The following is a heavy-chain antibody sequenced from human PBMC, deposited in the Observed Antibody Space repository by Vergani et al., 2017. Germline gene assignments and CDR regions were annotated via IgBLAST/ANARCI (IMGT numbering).Heavy chain of an antibody. J-gene: IGHJ4*02. CDR3: ARFMVTFPFDY. V-gene: IGHV3-23*01. D-gene: IGHD2-21*02. CDR1: GFTFSNYA. Sequence: EVQLLESGGDLVQPGGSLRLSCAASGFTFSNYAMSWVRQAPGKGLEWVSATSGSGITTYYRDSVKGRFTISRDNSKSTLYLQMNSLRAEDTAVYYCARFMVTFPFDYWGQGTLVTVSS. CDR2: TSGSGITT.